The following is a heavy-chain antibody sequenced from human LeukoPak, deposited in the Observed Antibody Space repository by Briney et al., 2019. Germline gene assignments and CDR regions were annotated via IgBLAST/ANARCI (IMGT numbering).Heavy chain of an antibody. D-gene: IGHD1-26*01. J-gene: IGHJ5*02. CDR3: AKDMGGRLGP. Sequence: GGSLRLSCAATGFTISSSATTWVRQAPGKGPDWVSTITRTGSNTFYADSVKGRFTISRDNSNNTLYLQMNSLRVEDTAIYFCAKDMGGRLGPWGQGTLVTVSS. CDR2: ITRTGSNT. V-gene: IGHV3-23*01. CDR1: GFTISSSA.